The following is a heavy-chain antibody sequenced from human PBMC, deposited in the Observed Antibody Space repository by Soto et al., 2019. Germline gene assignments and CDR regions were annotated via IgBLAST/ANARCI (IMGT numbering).Heavy chain of an antibody. J-gene: IGHJ3*02. V-gene: IGHV5-51*01. CDR2: IYPGDSDT. CDR3: ERHGERRRDPADI. CDR1: VDKYTRSW. Sequence: VESQTISCEGFVDKYTRSWIAWVRQKTGKGLEWMGIIYPGDSDTRYSPSFQGQVTISADKSISTAYLQWSSLKASDTAMYYCERHGERRRDPADIWGQGTMVTVSS.